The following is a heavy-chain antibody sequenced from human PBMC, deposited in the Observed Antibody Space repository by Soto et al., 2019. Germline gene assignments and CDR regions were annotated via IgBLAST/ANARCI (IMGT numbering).Heavy chain of an antibody. CDR1: GFTFSSYA. D-gene: IGHD4-17*01. CDR3: AKDPHYGDYEGGY. CDR2: ISGSGGST. V-gene: IGHV3-23*01. J-gene: IGHJ4*02. Sequence: EVQLLESGGGLVQPGGSLRLSCAASGFTFSSYAMSWVRQAPGKGLEWVSAISGSGGSTYYADSVKGRFTISRDNSKNTLYLKMNSLRAEDTAVYYCAKDPHYGDYEGGYWGQGTLVTVSS.